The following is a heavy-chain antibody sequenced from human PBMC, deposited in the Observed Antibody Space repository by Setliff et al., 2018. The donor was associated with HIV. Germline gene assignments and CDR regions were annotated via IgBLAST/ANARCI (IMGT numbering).Heavy chain of an antibody. D-gene: IGHD3-10*01. CDR3: AARNSGNPTRHFDY. Sequence: PSETLSLTCTVADGSISTGSYYWSWVRQPAGRGLEWIGRIYTSGSTNYNPSLKSRVTMSVDTSQDQFSLRLTSVTAADTAVYYCAARNSGNPTRHFDYWGQGTLVTVSS. CDR1: DGSISTGSYY. V-gene: IGHV4-61*02. CDR2: IYTSGST. J-gene: IGHJ4*02.